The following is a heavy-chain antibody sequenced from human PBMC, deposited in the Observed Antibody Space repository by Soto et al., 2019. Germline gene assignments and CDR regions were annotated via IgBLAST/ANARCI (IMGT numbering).Heavy chain of an antibody. CDR1: GFTFSNAW. V-gene: IGHV3-15*01. Sequence: PGGSLRLSCAASGFTFSNAWMSWVRQAPGKGLEWVGRIKSKTDGGTTDYAAPVKGRFTISRDDSKNTLYLQMNSLKTEDTAVYYCTTLYYYDSSGLPFDYWGQGTLVTVSS. J-gene: IGHJ4*02. CDR3: TTLYYYDSSGLPFDY. D-gene: IGHD3-22*01. CDR2: IKSKTDGGTT.